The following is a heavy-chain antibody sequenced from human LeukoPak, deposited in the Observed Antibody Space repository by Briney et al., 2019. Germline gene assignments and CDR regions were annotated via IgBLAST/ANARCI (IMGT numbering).Heavy chain of an antibody. D-gene: IGHD5-12*01. Sequence: GGSLRLSCAASGFTFSNCGMHWVRQAPGKGLEWVAVISYDGSNKYYADSVKGRFTISRDNSKNTLYLQMNSLRAEDTAVYYCARCGYSGYDPFDYWGQGTLVTVSS. CDR1: GFTFSNCG. CDR2: ISYDGSNK. V-gene: IGHV3-30*19. J-gene: IGHJ4*02. CDR3: ARCGYSGYDPFDY.